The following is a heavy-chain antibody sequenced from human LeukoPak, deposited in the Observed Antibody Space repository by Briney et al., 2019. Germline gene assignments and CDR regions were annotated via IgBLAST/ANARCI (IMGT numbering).Heavy chain of an antibody. Sequence: PGGSLRLSCAASGITFIKYSMTWVRQAPGKGLEWVSAITGSGAFTDYADSVKGRFTISRDNSKNTLYLQMNSLRAEDTAVYYCAKSWIRVGSFDYWGQGTLVTVSS. CDR1: GITFIKYS. V-gene: IGHV3-23*01. D-gene: IGHD5-18*01. CDR2: ITGSGAFT. J-gene: IGHJ4*02. CDR3: AKSWIRVGSFDY.